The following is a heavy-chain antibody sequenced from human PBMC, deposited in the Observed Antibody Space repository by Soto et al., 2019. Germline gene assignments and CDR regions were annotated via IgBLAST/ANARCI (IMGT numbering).Heavy chain of an antibody. J-gene: IGHJ6*02. CDR2: TRNKANSYTT. V-gene: IGHV3-72*01. Sequence: GGSLRLSCAASGFTFSDHYMDWVRQAPGKGLEWVGRTRNKANSYTTEYAASVKGRFTISRDDSKNSLYLQMNSLKTEDTAVYYCAREYPFGRGVMGTNYYGMDVWGQGTTVTVSS. CDR1: GFTFSDHY. D-gene: IGHD3-10*01. CDR3: AREYPFGRGVMGTNYYGMDV.